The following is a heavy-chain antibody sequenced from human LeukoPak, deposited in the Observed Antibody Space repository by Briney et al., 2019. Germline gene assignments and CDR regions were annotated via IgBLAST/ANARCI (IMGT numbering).Heavy chain of an antibody. CDR1: GGSISGSSSY. CDR2: IYYSGST. J-gene: IGHJ3*02. CDR3: ARAVAGDDAFDI. Sequence: KSSETLSLTCSVSGGSISGSSSYWGWIRQPPGKGLEWIGSIYYSGSTYDNPALKSRVTISVDTSKNQFSLKLSSVTAADTAAYYCARAVAGDDAFDIWGQGTMVTVSS. V-gene: IGHV4-39*07. D-gene: IGHD6-19*01.